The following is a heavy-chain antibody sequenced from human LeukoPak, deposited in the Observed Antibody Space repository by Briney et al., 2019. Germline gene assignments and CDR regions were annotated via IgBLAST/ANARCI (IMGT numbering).Heavy chain of an antibody. J-gene: IGHJ5*02. CDR3: ASSGTVTTNWFDP. Sequence: ASVKVSCKASGGTFSSYAISWVRQAPGQGLEWMGGIIPIFGTANYAQKFQGRVTITADESTSTAYMELSSLRSEDTAVYYCASSGTVTTNWFDPWGQGTLVTVSS. D-gene: IGHD4-11*01. V-gene: IGHV1-69*13. CDR1: GGTFSSYA. CDR2: IIPIFGTA.